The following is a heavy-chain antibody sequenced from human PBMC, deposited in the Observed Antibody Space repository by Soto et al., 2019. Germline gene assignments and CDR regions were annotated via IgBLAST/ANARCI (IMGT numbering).Heavy chain of an antibody. CDR3: ARGDPSIAALTEY. D-gene: IGHD6-6*01. Sequence: QVQLQESGPGLVKPSDTLSLTCAVSGYSISSSNWWGWIRQPPGKGLEWIGYIYYSGTTYYNPSLKSRVTISVDTSKNQVSLKLTSVTAADTAVYYCARGDPSIAALTEYWGQGILVTVSS. CDR1: GYSISSSNW. V-gene: IGHV4-28*03. CDR2: IYYSGTT. J-gene: IGHJ4*02.